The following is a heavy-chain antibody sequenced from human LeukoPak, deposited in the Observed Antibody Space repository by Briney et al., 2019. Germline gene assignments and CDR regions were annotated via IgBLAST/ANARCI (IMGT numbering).Heavy chain of an antibody. J-gene: IGHJ6*03. CDR1: GGSFSGYY. CDR3: ARDYCSSTSCYYYMDV. Sequence: PSETLPLTCAVYGGSFSGYYWSWIRQPPGKGLEWIGEINHSGSTNYNPSLKSRVTMSVDTSKNQFSLKLSSVTAADTAVYYCARDYCSSTSCYYYMDVWGKGTTVTVSS. CDR2: INHSGST. V-gene: IGHV4-34*01. D-gene: IGHD2-2*01.